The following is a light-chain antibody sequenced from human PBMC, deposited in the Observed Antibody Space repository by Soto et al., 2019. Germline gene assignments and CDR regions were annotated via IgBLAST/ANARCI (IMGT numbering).Light chain of an antibody. CDR2: AAS. CDR3: QQSYSTRYT. Sequence: DIQMTQSPSSLSASVGDRVTITCRASQSIRNYLNWYHQKPGKAPKLLIYAASSLQSGVPSRFSGSGSGTDFTLTISSLQPEDFATYYCQQSYSTRYTFGQGTKLEIK. CDR1: QSIRNY. J-gene: IGKJ2*01. V-gene: IGKV1-39*01.